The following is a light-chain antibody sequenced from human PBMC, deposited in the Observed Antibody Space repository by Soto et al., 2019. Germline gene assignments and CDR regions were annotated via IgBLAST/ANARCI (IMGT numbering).Light chain of an antibody. CDR3: QQYGSTPYT. CDR2: GAS. CDR1: QSVSSNH. V-gene: IGKV3-20*01. J-gene: IGKJ2*01. Sequence: DIVLTQSPGTLSLSPGERATLSCRASQSVSSNHLAWYQQRPGQSPRRLIFGASKRATGIPDRFSGSGSGTDFTLTISSLEPEDFAVYYCQQYGSTPYTVGQGTKVDIK.